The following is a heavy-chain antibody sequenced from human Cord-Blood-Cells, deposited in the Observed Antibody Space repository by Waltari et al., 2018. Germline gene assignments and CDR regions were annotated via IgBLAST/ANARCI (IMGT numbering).Heavy chain of an antibody. Sequence: QVQLVQSGAEVKKPGASVKVSCKASGYTFTGYYMHWVRQAPGQGLEWSGWINPNSGGTNYAQKFQGRVTMTRDTSISTAYMELSRLRSDDTAVYYCARDIGGRGTHDAFDIWGQGTMVTVSS. CDR1: GYTFTGYY. CDR2: INPNSGGT. V-gene: IGHV1-2*02. J-gene: IGHJ3*02. D-gene: IGHD3-16*01. CDR3: ARDIGGRGTHDAFDI.